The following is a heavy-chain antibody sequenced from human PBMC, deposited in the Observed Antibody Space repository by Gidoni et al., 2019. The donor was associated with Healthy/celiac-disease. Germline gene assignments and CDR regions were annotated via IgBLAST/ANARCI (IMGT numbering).Heavy chain of an antibody. CDR1: GGSFSGYY. J-gene: IGHJ5*02. V-gene: IGHV4-34*01. CDR3: ASLYCSSTSCYASWFDP. D-gene: IGHD2-2*01. Sequence: QVQLKQWGAGLLKPSETLSLTCAVYGGSFSGYYWSWIRQPPGKGLEWIGDINHSGRTNYNPSLKSRVTISVDTSKNQFSLKLSSVTAADTAVYYWASLYCSSTSCYASWFDPWGQETLVTVSS. CDR2: INHSGRT.